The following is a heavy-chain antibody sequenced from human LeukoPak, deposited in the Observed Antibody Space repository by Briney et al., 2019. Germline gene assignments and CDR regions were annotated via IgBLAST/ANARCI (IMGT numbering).Heavy chain of an antibody. CDR2: IYPGDSDT. V-gene: IGHV5-51*01. CDR1: GYSFTNYL. D-gene: IGHD2-2*03. J-gene: IGHJ4*02. CDR3: ARSGGYCSSTSCYAFDY. Sequence: GESLNISCKGSGYSFTNYLIGWVRQMPGKGLEWMGIIYPGDSDTRYSPSFQGQVTISADKSISTAYLQWSSLKASDTAIYYCARSGGYCSSTSCYAFDYWGQGTLVTVSS.